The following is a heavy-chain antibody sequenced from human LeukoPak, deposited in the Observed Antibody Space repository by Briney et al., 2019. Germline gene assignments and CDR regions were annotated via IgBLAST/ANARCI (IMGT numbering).Heavy chain of an antibody. Sequence: SETLSLTCTVSGGSISSYYWSWIRQPPGKGLEWIGYIYTSGSTNYNPSLKSRVTISVDTSKNQFSLKLSSVTAADTAVYCCARHRPDIVATGGPFDYWGQGTLVTVSS. CDR1: GGSISSYY. J-gene: IGHJ4*02. D-gene: IGHD5-12*01. V-gene: IGHV4-4*09. CDR3: ARHRPDIVATGGPFDY. CDR2: IYTSGST.